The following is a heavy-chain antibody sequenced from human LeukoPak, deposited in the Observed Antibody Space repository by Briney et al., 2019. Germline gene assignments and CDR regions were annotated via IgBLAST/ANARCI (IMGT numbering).Heavy chain of an antibody. CDR1: GSSVGTTHY. J-gene: IGHJ4*02. Sequence: SETLSLTCTVSGSSVGTTHYWGWIRQPPGKGLEWIGYIYYSGSTNYNPSLKSRVTISVDTSKNQFSLKLSSVTAADTAVYYCARRQHYGDYVDYWGQGTLVTVSS. CDR3: ARRQHYGDYVDY. CDR2: IYYSGST. D-gene: IGHD4-17*01. V-gene: IGHV4-61*01.